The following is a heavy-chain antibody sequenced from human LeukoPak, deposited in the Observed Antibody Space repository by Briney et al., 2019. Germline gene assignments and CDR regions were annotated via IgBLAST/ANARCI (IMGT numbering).Heavy chain of an antibody. J-gene: IGHJ6*03. D-gene: IGHD4-11*01. V-gene: IGHV4-4*07. CDR2: IYTSGST. CDR1: GGSISSYY. Sequence: PSETLSLTCTVSGGSISSYYWSWLWQPAGRGLEWIGRIYTSGSTNYNPSLKSRVTMSVDTSKNQFSLKLSSVTAADTAVYYCATYDYSNFYMDVWGKGTTVTVSS. CDR3: ATYDYSNFYMDV.